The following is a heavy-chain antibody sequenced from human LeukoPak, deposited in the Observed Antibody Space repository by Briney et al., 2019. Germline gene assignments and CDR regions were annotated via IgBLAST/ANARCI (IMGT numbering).Heavy chain of an antibody. CDR3: ARVSPYDILTGYYRYFDY. J-gene: IGHJ4*02. V-gene: IGHV1-3*01. CDR1: GYIFTRYA. Sequence: ASVKVSCKGSGYIFTRYAMYWVRQAPGQRLEWMGWINVDKGNTKYSQKFQGRVTITRDTSASTAYMELSSLRSEDTAVYYCARVSPYDILTGYYRYFDYWGQGTLVTVSS. D-gene: IGHD3-9*01. CDR2: INVDKGNT.